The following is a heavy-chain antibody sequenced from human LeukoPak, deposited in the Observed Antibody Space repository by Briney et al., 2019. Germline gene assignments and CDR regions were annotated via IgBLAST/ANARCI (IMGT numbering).Heavy chain of an antibody. CDR2: IYYSGST. J-gene: IGHJ4*02. CDR3: ARELKVGNTGYYFDY. Sequence: PSETLSLTCTVSSGSISDYYWSWIQQPPGKGLEWIGYIYYSGSTNYNPSLKSRVTILVDMSKNQFSLKMSSVTAADTAVYYCARELKVGNTGYYFDYWGQGTLVTVSS. CDR1: SGSISDYY. D-gene: IGHD2/OR15-2a*01. V-gene: IGHV4-59*01.